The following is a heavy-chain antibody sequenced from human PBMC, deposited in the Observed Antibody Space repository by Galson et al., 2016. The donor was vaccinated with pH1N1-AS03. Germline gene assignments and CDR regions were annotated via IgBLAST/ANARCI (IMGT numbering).Heavy chain of an antibody. D-gene: IGHD6-19*01. J-gene: IGHJ5*02. CDR1: GYSMTSGYY. CDR3: ARSPRIIAVTGTFPGHFDP. V-gene: IGHV4-38-2*02. Sequence: TLSLTCTVFGYSMTSGYYWGWIRQPPGKGLEWIGSIYHSGSTSYNPSLKNRVTISFDTSKNQFALKLGSVTAADTAGYHCARSPRIIAVTGTFPGHFDPWGQGTLVTVSS. CDR2: IYHSGST.